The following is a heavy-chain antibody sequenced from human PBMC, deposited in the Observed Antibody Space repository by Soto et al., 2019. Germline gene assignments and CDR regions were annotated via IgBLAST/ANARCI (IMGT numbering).Heavy chain of an antibody. J-gene: IGHJ5*02. CDR3: ARVHQDYCVRGVFWFDP. CDR1: GYTFTSYY. Sequence: GASVQVSCKASGYTFTSYYMHWVRQAPGQGLEWMGIINPSGGNTSYAQKFQGRVTMTRDTSTSTVYMELSSLRSEDTAVYYCARVHQDYCVRGVFWFDPWGQGTLVTVFS. CDR2: INPSGGNT. D-gene: IGHD3-10*02. V-gene: IGHV1-46*01.